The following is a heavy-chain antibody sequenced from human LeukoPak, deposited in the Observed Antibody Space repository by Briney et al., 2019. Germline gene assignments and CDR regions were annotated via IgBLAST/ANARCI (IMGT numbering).Heavy chain of an antibody. V-gene: IGHV3-30*02. CDR2: IRYNGSNK. J-gene: IGHJ1*01. CDR1: GFTFSSYA. D-gene: IGHD2-2*01. CDR3: AKGCSTSCIGAFQH. Sequence: GGSLRLSCAASGFTFSSYAMRWVRQAPGKGLEWVAFIRYNGSNKYYADSVKGRFTISRDNSKNTLYLQMNSLRAEDTAVYYCAKGCSTSCIGAFQHWGQGTLVTVSS.